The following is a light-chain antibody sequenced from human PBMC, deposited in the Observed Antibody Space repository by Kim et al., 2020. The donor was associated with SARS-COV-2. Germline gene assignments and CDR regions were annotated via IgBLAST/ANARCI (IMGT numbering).Light chain of an antibody. J-gene: IGLJ3*02. Sequence: GQRVTSLGSVSSSKIGSNVVNWYQHPPGTAPKLLIYSNDYRPSVVPDRFSGSKSGTSASLDISGLQSEDEADYYCAAWDDSLNGSVFGGGIQLTVL. CDR1: SSKIGSNV. CDR2: SND. V-gene: IGLV1-44*01. CDR3: AAWDDSLNGSV.